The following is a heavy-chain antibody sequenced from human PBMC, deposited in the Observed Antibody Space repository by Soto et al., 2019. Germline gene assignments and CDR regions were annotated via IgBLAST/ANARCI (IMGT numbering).Heavy chain of an antibody. CDR3: AKDRGLVLSFYFDY. D-gene: IGHD6-19*01. J-gene: IGHJ4*02. CDR1: GFTFDDYA. Sequence: DVQLVESGGGFVQPGRSLRLSCAASGFTFDDYAMHWVRQAPGKGLEWVSGISWNSGSIGYADSVKGRFTISRDNAKNSLYLQMNSLRAEDTALYYCAKDRGLVLSFYFDYWGQGTLVTVSS. CDR2: ISWNSGSI. V-gene: IGHV3-9*01.